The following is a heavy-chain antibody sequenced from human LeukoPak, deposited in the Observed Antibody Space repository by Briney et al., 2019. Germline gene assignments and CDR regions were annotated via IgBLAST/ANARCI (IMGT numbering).Heavy chain of an antibody. CDR3: AKGGRKAAGTRFDY. D-gene: IGHD6-13*01. CDR2: ISWNSGSI. Sequence: PGRSLRLSCAASGFTFDDYAMHWVRQAPGKGPEWVSGISWNSGSIGYADSVKGRFTISRDNAKNSLYLQMNSLRAEDTALYYCAKGGRKAAGTRFDYWGQGTLVTVSS. V-gene: IGHV3-9*01. J-gene: IGHJ4*02. CDR1: GFTFDDYA.